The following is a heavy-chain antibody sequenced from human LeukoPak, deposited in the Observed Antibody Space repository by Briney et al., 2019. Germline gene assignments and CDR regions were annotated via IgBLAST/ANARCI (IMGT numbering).Heavy chain of an antibody. V-gene: IGHV2-5*02. CDR2: IYWDDDK. CDR3: ARILAGPDYFDY. J-gene: IGHJ4*02. CDR1: GFSLSTTGVG. Sequence: SGPTLVNPTQTLTLTCTFSGFSLSTTGVGVGWIRQPPGKALEWLALIYWDDDKRYTPSLKSRLTITKDTSNNQVVPTMTNMDPVDTATYYCARILAGPDYFDYWGQGTLVTVSS. D-gene: IGHD5-18*01.